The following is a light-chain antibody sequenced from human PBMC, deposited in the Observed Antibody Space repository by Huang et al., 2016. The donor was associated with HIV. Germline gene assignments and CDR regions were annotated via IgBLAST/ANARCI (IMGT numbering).Light chain of an antibody. J-gene: IGKJ1*01. V-gene: IGKV1-NL1*01. CDR2: ASS. CDR3: QQYYSTPT. Sequence: DIQMTQSPSSLSASVGDRVTITCRASQGISNSLAWYQQKPGKAPKLVLYASSRLETGVPSRFSGSGSGTDYTLTISSLQPEDFATYYCQQYYSTPTFGQGTKVEV. CDR1: QGISNS.